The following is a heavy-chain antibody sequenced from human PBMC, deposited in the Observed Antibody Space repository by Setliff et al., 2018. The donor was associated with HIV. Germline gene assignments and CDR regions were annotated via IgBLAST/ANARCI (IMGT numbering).Heavy chain of an antibody. CDR3: AHSYCSSTSCYPHYYYYMDV. Sequence: GSGPTLVNPTQTLTLTCTFSGFSLSTSGVGVGWIRQPPGKALEWIALIYWDDDKRYSPSLESRLTITKDTSKNQVVLTMTNMDPVDTATYYCAHSYCSSTSCYPHYYYYMDVWGKGTTVTVSS. D-gene: IGHD2-2*01. J-gene: IGHJ6*03. V-gene: IGHV2-5*02. CDR1: GFSLSTSGVG. CDR2: IYWDDDK.